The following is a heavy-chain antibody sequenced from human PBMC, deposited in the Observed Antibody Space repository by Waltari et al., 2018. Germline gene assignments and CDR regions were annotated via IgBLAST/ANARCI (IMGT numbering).Heavy chain of an antibody. Sequence: QFQLVGSGGGVVQPGRSLRLSCAASGFIFGNCNMHWVRQTPGQGWQWVAAISHDGSNKDYADSVKSRFTGSRDNSNNTLYLQINSLRADDTGIYFCVKYSGFDYFFDYWGQGTLVTVSS. CDR3: VKYSGFDYFFDY. D-gene: IGHD5-12*01. V-gene: IGHV3-30*18. J-gene: IGHJ4*02. CDR2: ISHDGSNK. CDR1: GFIFGNCN.